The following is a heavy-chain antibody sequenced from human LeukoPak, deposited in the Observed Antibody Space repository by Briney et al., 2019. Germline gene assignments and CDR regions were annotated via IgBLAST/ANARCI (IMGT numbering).Heavy chain of an antibody. CDR2: IYTSGST. D-gene: IGHD6-6*01. V-gene: IGHV4-4*07. CDR3: ARESPRLPLIS. Sequence: SETLSLTCTVSGVSISSYYWSWIRQPAGKGLEWIGRIYTSGSTNYNPSLKSRVTISVDTSKNQFSLKLSSVTAADTAVYYCARESPRLPLISWGQGTLVTVSS. J-gene: IGHJ5*02. CDR1: GVSISSYY.